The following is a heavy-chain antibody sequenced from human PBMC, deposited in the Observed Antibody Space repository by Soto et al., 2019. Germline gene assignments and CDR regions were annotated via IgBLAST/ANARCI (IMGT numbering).Heavy chain of an antibody. CDR1: GFSLSTSGVG. D-gene: IGHD6-13*01. Sequence: QITLKESGPTLVKPTQTLTLTCTFSGFSLSTSGVGVGWIRQPPGKALVWLAFIYWNDDKRYSPSLKSRLTITKDTSKDQVVLTMTNIDPVDTATYYCAHGVSEGGLDYWGPGTLFTVSS. CDR3: AHGVSEGGLDY. CDR2: IYWNDDK. V-gene: IGHV2-5*01. J-gene: IGHJ4*02.